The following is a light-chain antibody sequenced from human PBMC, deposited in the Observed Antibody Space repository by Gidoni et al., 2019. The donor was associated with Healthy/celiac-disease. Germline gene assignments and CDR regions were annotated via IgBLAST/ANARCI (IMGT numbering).Light chain of an antibody. CDR1: QSISSY. CDR3: QQSYSTPWP. V-gene: IGKV1-39*01. Sequence: DNQMTQSPSSLSASVGDRVTIPCRASQSISSYLNWYQQKPGKAPKLLIYAASRLQSGVPSRFSGSGSGTDFTLTISILQPVDFATYYCQQSYSTPWPFGQXTKVEIK. J-gene: IGKJ1*01. CDR2: AAS.